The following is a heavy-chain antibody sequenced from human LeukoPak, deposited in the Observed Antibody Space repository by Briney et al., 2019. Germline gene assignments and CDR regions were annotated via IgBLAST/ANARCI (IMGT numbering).Heavy chain of an antibody. V-gene: IGHV3-11*01. CDR3: AREGRRPPYYYYYMDV. J-gene: IGHJ6*03. Sequence: GGSLRLSCAASGFKFSDYYMTWIRQAPGKGLEWVSYISNSSDSIYYADSVEGRFTISRDNAKNSLYLQMNSLRAEDTAVYYCAREGRRPPYYYYYMDVWGKGTTVTISS. CDR1: GFKFSDYY. CDR2: ISNSSDSI.